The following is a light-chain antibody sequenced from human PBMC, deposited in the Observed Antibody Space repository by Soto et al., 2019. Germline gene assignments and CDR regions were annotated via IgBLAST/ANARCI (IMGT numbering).Light chain of an antibody. CDR2: HAS. CDR1: QSISSG. V-gene: IGKV1-5*01. CDR3: QQYNSYS. J-gene: IGKJ1*01. Sequence: DIQMTQSPSTLSASLGDRVTITCRASQSISSGLAWYQQKPGKAPKVLIYHASTLESGVPSRFSGSGSGTEFTLTISSLQPDDFATYYCQQYNSYSFGQGTKVDIK.